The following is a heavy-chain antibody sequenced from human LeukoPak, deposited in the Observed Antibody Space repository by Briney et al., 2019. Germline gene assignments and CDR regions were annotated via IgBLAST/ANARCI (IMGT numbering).Heavy chain of an antibody. CDR1: GYTFTSYG. J-gene: IGHJ3*02. Sequence: VASVKVSCKAFGYTFTSYGIRWVGQAPGQRVEWMGWISAYNGNTNYAQKLQGRVTMTTDTSTSTAYMELRSLRSDDTAVYYCASVRRAGAFDIWGQGTMVTVSS. CDR3: ASVRRAGAFDI. CDR2: ISAYNGNT. D-gene: IGHD6-19*01. V-gene: IGHV1-18*01.